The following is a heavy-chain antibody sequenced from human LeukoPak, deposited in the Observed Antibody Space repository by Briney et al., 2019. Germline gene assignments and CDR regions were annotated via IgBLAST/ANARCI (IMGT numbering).Heavy chain of an antibody. V-gene: IGHV3-23*01. CDR2: ISGSGGST. Sequence: GGSLRLSCAASGFTFSSYAMSWVRQAPGKGLEWVSAISGSGGSTYYADSVKGRFTISRDNSKNTLYLQMNSLRAEDTAVYYCASEVLRYFDWSLGAPDFWGQGTMVTVSS. CDR3: ASEVLRYFDWSLGAPDF. CDR1: GFTFSSYA. J-gene: IGHJ3*01. D-gene: IGHD3-9*01.